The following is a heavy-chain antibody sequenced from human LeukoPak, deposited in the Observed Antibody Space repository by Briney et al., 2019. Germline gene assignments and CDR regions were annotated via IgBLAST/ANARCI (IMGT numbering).Heavy chain of an antibody. D-gene: IGHD3-22*01. CDR1: GGTFSSYA. J-gene: IGHJ1*01. Sequence: ASVKVSCKASGGTFSSYAISWVRQAPGQGLEWMGRIIPILGIANYAQKFQGRVTITADKSTSTAYMELSSLRSEDTAVYYCARAIYDSSGYYYGHFQHWGQGTLVTVSS. V-gene: IGHV1-69*04. CDR2: IIPILGIA. CDR3: ARAIYDSSGYYYGHFQH.